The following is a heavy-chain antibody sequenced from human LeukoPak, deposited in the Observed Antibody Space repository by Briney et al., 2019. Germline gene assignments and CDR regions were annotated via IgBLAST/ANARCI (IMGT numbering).Heavy chain of an antibody. Sequence: ASVKVSCKASGYTFTSYDINWVRQATGQGLEWMGWMNPNSGNTGYAQKFQGRVTITRNTSISTAHMELSSLRSEDTAVYYCARSDIVVVPVNWFDPWGQGTLVTVSS. D-gene: IGHD2-2*01. CDR1: GYTFTSYD. CDR2: MNPNSGNT. J-gene: IGHJ5*02. CDR3: ARSDIVVVPVNWFDP. V-gene: IGHV1-8*03.